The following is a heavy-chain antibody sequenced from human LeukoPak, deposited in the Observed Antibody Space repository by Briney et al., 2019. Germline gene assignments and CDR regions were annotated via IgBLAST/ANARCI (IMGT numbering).Heavy chain of an antibody. Sequence: GGSLRLSCAASGFTFSSYAMSWVRQAPGKGPEWVSAISGSGGSTYYADSVKGRFTISRDNSKNTLYLQMNSLRAEDTAVYYCAKRQRGYYYGSGSSDYWGQGTLVTVSS. J-gene: IGHJ4*02. D-gene: IGHD3-10*01. CDR1: GFTFSSYA. V-gene: IGHV3-23*01. CDR3: AKRQRGYYYGSGSSDY. CDR2: ISGSGGST.